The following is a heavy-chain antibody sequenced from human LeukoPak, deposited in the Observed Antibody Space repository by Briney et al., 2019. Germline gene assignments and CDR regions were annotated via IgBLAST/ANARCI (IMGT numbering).Heavy chain of an antibody. D-gene: IGHD3-22*01. CDR3: AKGAYYYDSSGYPFDY. CDR1: GFTVSSNY. Sequence: PGGSLRLSCAASGFTVSSNYMSWVRQAPGKGLEWVSAISGSGGSTYYADSVKGRFTISRDNSKNTLYLQMNSLRAEDTAVYYCAKGAYYYDSSGYPFDYWGQGTLVTVSS. CDR2: ISGSGGST. J-gene: IGHJ4*02. V-gene: IGHV3-23*01.